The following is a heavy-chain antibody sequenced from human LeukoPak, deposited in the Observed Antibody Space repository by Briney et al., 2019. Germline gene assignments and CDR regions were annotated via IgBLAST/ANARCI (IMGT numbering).Heavy chain of an antibody. J-gene: IGHJ5*02. CDR2: IYYSGST. D-gene: IGHD4-11*01. V-gene: IGHV4-30-4*07. Sequence: SETLSLTCAVSGGSISSGGYSWSWIRQPPGKGLEWIGYIYYSGSTYYNPSLKSRVTVSVDTSKNQFSLKLSSVTAADTAVYYCASGVTTDNYNWFDPWGQGTLVTVSS. CDR1: GGSISSGGYS. CDR3: ASGVTTDNYNWFDP.